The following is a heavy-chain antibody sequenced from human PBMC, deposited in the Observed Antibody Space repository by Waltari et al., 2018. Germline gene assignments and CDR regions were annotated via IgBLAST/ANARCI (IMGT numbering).Heavy chain of an antibody. CDR2: MNPRSGKT. CDR3: ARGAGSRYYYFGLDV. J-gene: IGHJ6*02. CDR1: GATFSTYA. Sequence: QERLVQSGAEVKKPGASVKVPCKASGATFSTYAIARVRQVTGQGLEWMGWMNPRSGKTGYAPKFQGRVTMTRNTSESIAYMDLSSLTSEDTAVYYCARGAGSRYYYFGLDVWGQGTTVTVSS. D-gene: IGHD3-10*01. V-gene: IGHV1-8*02.